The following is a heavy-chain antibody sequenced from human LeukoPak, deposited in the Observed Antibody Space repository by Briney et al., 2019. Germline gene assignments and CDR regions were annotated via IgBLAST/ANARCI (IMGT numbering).Heavy chain of an antibody. J-gene: IGHJ4*02. V-gene: IGHV1-2*02. D-gene: IGHD6-13*01. CDR2: INPNSGGT. Sequence: ASVKVSCKASGYTFTGYYMHWVRQAPGQGLEWMGWINPNSGGTNYAQKFQGRVTMTRDTSISTAYMELSRLRSDDTAVYYCARDYTPYSSSCPDYWGQGTLVTVSS. CDR1: GYTFTGYY. CDR3: ARDYTPYSSSCPDY.